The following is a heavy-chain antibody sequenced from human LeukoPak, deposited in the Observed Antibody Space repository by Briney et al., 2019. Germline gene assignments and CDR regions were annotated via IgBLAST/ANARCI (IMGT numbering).Heavy chain of an antibody. CDR3: ARESDYYDSSGYSRSFDY. CDR1: GDSVSSNSAA. V-gene: IGHV6-1*01. D-gene: IGHD3-22*01. J-gene: IGHJ4*02. Sequence: SQTLSLTCAISGDSVSSNSAAWNWIRQSPSRGLEWLGRTYYRSKWYNDYAVSVKSRITINPDTSKNQFSLQLNSVTPEDTAVSYCARESDYYDSSGYSRSFDYWGQGTLVTVSS. CDR2: TYYRSKWYN.